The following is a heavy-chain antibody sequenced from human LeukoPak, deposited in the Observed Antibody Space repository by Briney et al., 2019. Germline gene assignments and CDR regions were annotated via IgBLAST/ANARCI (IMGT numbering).Heavy chain of an antibody. CDR2: TYYRSNWYN. Sequence: SQTLSLTCAVSGDSVLSNSSWNWIGQSPSRGLEWLGRTYYRSNWYNDYGVSVKSRININPDTSKNLFSLQLSSVTPEDTAVYYCVRGGQGDGHSADEGFDIWGQGTMVTVS. CDR3: VRGGQGDGHSADEGFDI. D-gene: IGHD5-18*01. CDR1: GDSVLSNSS. J-gene: IGHJ3*02. V-gene: IGHV6-1*01.